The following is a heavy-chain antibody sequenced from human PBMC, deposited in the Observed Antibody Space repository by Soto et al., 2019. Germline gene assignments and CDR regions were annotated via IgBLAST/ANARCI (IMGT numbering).Heavy chain of an antibody. D-gene: IGHD5-12*01. CDR3: AKGVVWLRRSYYGMDV. J-gene: IGHJ6*02. CDR1: GYTLTELS. V-gene: IGHV1-24*01. CDR2: FDPEDGET. Sequence: ASVKVSCKVSGYTLTELSMHWVRQAPGKGLEWMGGFDPEDGETIYAQKFQGRVTMTEDTSTDTAYMELSSLRSEDTAVYYCAKGVVWLRRSYYGMDVWGQGTTVTVSS.